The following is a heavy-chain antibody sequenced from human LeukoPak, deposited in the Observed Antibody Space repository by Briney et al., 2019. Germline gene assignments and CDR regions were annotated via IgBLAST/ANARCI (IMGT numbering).Heavy chain of an antibody. CDR2: ISSSGSTI. D-gene: IGHD5-18*01. CDR3: ASLVDTADPFDY. Sequence: PGGSLRLSCAASGLTFSSYEMNWVRQAPGKGLEWVSYISSSGSTIYYADSVKGRFTISRDNAKNSLYLQMNSLRAEDTAVYYCASLVDTADPFDYWGQGTLVTVSS. J-gene: IGHJ4*02. CDR1: GLTFSSYE. V-gene: IGHV3-48*03.